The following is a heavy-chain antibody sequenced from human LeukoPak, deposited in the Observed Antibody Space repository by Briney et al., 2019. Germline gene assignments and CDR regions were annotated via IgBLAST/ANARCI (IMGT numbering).Heavy chain of an antibody. CDR3: ARVESGSCSNTGCRSIDF. D-gene: IGHD2-2*01. CDR2: SDGSDT. J-gene: IGHJ4*02. CDR1: GFTFSKYW. V-gene: IGHV3-74*01. Sequence: SGGSLRLSCEGSGFTFSKYWLHWVRQTPGKGLVWVSRSDGSDTSYADSVKGRFTISRDNAKNTLFLQMSSLRAEDTAVYYCARVESGSCSNTGCRSIDFWGQGTLVTVSS.